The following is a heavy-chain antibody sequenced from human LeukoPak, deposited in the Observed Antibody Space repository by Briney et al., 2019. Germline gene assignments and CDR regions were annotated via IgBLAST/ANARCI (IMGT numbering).Heavy chain of an antibody. CDR2: ISSSSSYI. J-gene: IGHJ4*02. Sequence: PGGSLRLSCAASGFTFSSYSMTWVRQAPGKGLEWVSSISSSSSYIYYADSVKGRFTISRDNAKNSLYLQMNSLRAEDTAVYYCARSEMRLLSAGPIDYWGQGTLVTVSS. D-gene: IGHD3-10*01. CDR3: ARSEMRLLSAGPIDY. CDR1: GFTFSSYS. V-gene: IGHV3-21*01.